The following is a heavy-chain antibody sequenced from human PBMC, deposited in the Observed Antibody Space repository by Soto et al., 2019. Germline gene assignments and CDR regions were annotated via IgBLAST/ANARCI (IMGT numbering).Heavy chain of an antibody. J-gene: IGHJ4*02. V-gene: IGHV2-5*02. CDR1: GFSLSTSGVG. CDR3: AHSPIWPGAGYLGY. CDR2: IYWDDDK. Sequence: QITLKESGPTLVKPTQTLTLTCTFSGFSLSTSGVGVGWIRQPPGKALEWLALIYWDDDKRYSPSLKSRLTITKDPSHNHVVPTITNIDPVDTPTYDCAHSPIWPGAGYLGYWGKGSLVTVS. D-gene: IGHD6-13*01.